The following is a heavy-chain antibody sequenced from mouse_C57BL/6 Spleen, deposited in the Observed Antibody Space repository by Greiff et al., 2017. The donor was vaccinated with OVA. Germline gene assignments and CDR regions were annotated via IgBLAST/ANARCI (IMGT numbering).Heavy chain of an antibody. Sequence: EVKLVESGGGLVKPGGSLKLSCAASGFTFSSYAMSWVRQTPEKRLEWVATISDGGSYTYYPDNVKGRFTISRDNAKNNLYLQMSHLKSEDTAMYYCARDDYYGTSYGGFAYWGQGTLVTVSA. CDR1: GFTFSSYA. CDR3: ARDDYYGTSYGGFAY. V-gene: IGHV5-4*01. CDR2: ISDGGSYT. D-gene: IGHD1-1*01. J-gene: IGHJ3*01.